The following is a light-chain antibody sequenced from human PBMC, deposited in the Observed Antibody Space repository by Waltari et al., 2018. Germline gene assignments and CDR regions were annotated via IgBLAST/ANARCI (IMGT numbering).Light chain of an antibody. CDR3: QQRSNWQYT. V-gene: IGKV3-11*01. CDR2: DAS. Sequence: SCRASQTVRSYLAWYQQKPGQAPRLLIFDASSRAPGIPAKFSGSGSGTDFTLTVSNLEPEDFAVYYCQQRSNWQYTFGQGTRVEIK. CDR1: QTVRSY. J-gene: IGKJ2*01.